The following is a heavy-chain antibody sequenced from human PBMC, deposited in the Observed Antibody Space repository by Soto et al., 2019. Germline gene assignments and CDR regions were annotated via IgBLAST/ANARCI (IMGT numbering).Heavy chain of an antibody. D-gene: IGHD3-9*01. Sequence: EVQLLESGGGLVQPGGSLRLSCAASGFTFSSYAMSWVRQAPGKGLEWVSAISGSGGSTYYADSVKGRFTIPRDNSKNTLYLQMNSLRAEDTAVYYCAKGYYDILTGYYPPYYFDYWGQGTLVTVSS. J-gene: IGHJ4*02. V-gene: IGHV3-23*01. CDR2: ISGSGGST. CDR3: AKGYYDILTGYYPPYYFDY. CDR1: GFTFSSYA.